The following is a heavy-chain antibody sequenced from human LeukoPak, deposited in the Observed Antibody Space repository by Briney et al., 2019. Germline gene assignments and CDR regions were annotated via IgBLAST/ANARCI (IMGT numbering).Heavy chain of an antibody. Sequence: SETLSLTCTVSGVSISSSNSYWGWIRQSPGKGLEWIGNTYHSDYTNYNPSLKGRATISVDKSKNQLSLKVISVTAADTAMYYCARDSKSTADAFDIWGQGTMVTVSS. V-gene: IGHV4-39*07. CDR2: TYHSDYT. J-gene: IGHJ3*02. CDR3: ARDSKSTADAFDI. D-gene: IGHD5/OR15-5a*01. CDR1: GVSISSSNSY.